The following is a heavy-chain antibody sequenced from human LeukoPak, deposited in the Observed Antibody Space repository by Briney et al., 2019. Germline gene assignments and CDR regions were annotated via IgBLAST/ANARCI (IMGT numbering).Heavy chain of an antibody. D-gene: IGHD1/OR15-1a*01. V-gene: IGHV1-69*05. CDR2: IIPIFGTA. Sequence: SVTVSFKASGGTFSSYAISWVRQAPGQGLEWMGGIIPIFGTANYAQKFQGRVTITTDESTSTAYMELSSLRSEDTAVYYCATFAYYNWNNGGIYYFDYWGQGTLVTVSS. J-gene: IGHJ4*02. CDR3: ATFAYYNWNNGGIYYFDY. CDR1: GGTFSSYA.